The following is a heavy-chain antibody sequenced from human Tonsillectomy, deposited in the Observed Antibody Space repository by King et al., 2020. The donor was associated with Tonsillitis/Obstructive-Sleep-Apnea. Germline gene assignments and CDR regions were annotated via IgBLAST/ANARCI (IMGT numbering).Heavy chain of an antibody. V-gene: IGHV3-11*06. CDR1: GFTFSDYY. CDR3: ARDKSDFENWFDP. Sequence: QLVQSGGGLVKPGGYLRLSCAASGFTFSDYYMSWIRQAPGKGLEWVSYISSSSSYTNYADSVKGRFTISRDNAKNSLYLQMNSLRAEDTAVYYCARDKSDFENWFDPWGQGTLVTVSS. J-gene: IGHJ5*02. D-gene: IGHD3-3*01. CDR2: ISSSSSYT.